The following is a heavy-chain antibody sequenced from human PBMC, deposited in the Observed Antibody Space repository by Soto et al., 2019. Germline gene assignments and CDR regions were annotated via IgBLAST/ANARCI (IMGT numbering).Heavy chain of an antibody. V-gene: IGHV1-69*02. CDR2: IIPMLGMS. CDR1: GDTFNFYT. J-gene: IGHJ4*02. CDR3: VTNYGSGSAHFDN. Sequence: QVQLVQSGAEVKKPGSSVKVSCTASGDTFNFYTISWVRQAPGQGLEWMGRIIPMLGMSNYAQNFQGRVTMIADKSTSTAYMELSSLRSEDTALYYCVTNYGSGSAHFDNWGQGTLVTVSS. D-gene: IGHD3-10*01.